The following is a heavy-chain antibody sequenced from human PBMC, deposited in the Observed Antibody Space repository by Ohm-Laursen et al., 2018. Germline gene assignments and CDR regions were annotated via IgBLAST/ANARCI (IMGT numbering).Heavy chain of an antibody. V-gene: IGHV3-74*01. CDR1: GFTFSTLW. J-gene: IGHJ4*02. CDR2: INTDGRGT. D-gene: IGHD6-19*01. Sequence: SLRLSCAASGFTFSTLWMHWVRQAPGKGLVWISRINTDGRGTSYADSVKGRFTISRDNAKNSLYLQMNSLRAEDTALYYCAKDPSSYIAVAGNWGQGTLVTVSS. CDR3: AKDPSSYIAVAGN.